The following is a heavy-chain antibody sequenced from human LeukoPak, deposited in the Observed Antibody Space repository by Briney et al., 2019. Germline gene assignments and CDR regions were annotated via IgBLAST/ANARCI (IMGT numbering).Heavy chain of an antibody. CDR2: IRHDGSNK. D-gene: IGHD3-9*01. CDR3: AKEVYGYDILTGCYS. CDR1: GFTFSTYG. J-gene: IGHJ4*02. V-gene: IGHV3-30*02. Sequence: GGSLRLSCAATGFTFSTYGMHWVRQAPGKGLEWVAIIRHDGSNKYYADSVKGRFTISRDNSKNTLYLQMNSLRAEDTAVYYCAKEVYGYDILTGCYSWGQGTLVTVSS.